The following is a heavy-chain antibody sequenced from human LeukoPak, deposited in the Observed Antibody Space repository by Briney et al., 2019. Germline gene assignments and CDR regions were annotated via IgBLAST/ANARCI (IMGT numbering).Heavy chain of an antibody. CDR1: GGYISSGGYS. CDR2: IYHSGST. J-gene: IGHJ4*02. D-gene: IGHD3-3*01. CDR3: ARGAIDFWSGYYSNYFDY. V-gene: IGHV4-30-2*01. Sequence: SETLSLTCAVSGGYISSGGYSWSWIRQPPGKGLEWIGYIYHSGSTYYNPSLKSRVTISVDRSKNQFSLKLSSVTAADTAVYYCARGAIDFWSGYYSNYFDYWGQGTLVTVSS.